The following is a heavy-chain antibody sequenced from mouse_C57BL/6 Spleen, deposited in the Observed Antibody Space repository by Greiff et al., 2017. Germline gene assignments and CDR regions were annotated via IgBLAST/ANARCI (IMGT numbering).Heavy chain of an antibody. Sequence: VQLQQPGAELVKPGASVKLSCKASGYTFTSYWMQWVKQRPGQGLEWIGGIDPSDSYTNYNQKFKGKATLTVDTSSSTAYMQLSSLTSEYSAVYYCARGVIKSCYFDYWGQGTTLTVSS. CDR3: ARGVIKSCYFDY. D-gene: IGHD2-2*01. J-gene: IGHJ2*01. CDR1: GYTFTSYW. V-gene: IGHV1-50*01. CDR2: IDPSDSYT.